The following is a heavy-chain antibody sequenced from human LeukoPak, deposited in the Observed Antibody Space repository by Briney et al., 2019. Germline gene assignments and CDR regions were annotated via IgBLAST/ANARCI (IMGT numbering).Heavy chain of an antibody. V-gene: IGHV3-11*01. CDR2: ISSSGSTI. CDR1: GFTFSDYY. J-gene: IGHJ3*02. D-gene: IGHD2-2*01. Sequence: GGSLRLSCAASGFTFSDYYMSWIRQAPEGGLERVSYISSSGSTIYYADSVKGRFTISRDNAKNSLYLQMNSLRAEDTAVYYCARDCSSTSCYGRAFDIWGQGTMVTVSS. CDR3: ARDCSSTSCYGRAFDI.